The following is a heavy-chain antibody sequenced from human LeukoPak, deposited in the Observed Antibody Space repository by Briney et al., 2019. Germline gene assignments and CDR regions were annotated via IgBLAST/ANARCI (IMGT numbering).Heavy chain of an antibody. CDR1: GFTFSSYS. V-gene: IGHV3-48*01. D-gene: IGHD3-10*01. CDR2: ISSSSSTI. J-gene: IGHJ4*02. CDR3: ASGVRFGELIYYFDY. Sequence: GGSLRLSCAASGFTFSSYSMNWVRQAPGKGLEWVSYISSSSSTIYYADSVKGRFTISRDNAKNSLYLQMNSLRAEDTAVYYCASGVRFGELIYYFDYWGQGTLVTVSS.